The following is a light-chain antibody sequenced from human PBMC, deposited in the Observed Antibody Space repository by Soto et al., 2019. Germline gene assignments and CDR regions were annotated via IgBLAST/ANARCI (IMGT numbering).Light chain of an antibody. V-gene: IGKV3D-15*01. J-gene: IGKJ5*01. CDR1: QSLRSS. CDR3: QQHNQWPIT. CDR2: GAS. Sequence: VLTQSPATLSVSPRERATLSXAASQSLRSSLAWYQQKPGQAPRLLIYGASNRATGIPDRFSGSGSGTDFTLTINSLQSEDSAVYYCQQHNQWPITFGQGTRLENK.